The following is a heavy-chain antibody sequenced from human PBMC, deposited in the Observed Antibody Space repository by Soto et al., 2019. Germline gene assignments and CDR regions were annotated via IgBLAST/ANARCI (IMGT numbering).Heavy chain of an antibody. CDR3: ARDFVGEIVGATTS. D-gene: IGHD1-26*01. J-gene: IGHJ4*02. CDR2: ISSSGSTI. CDR1: GFTFSDYY. Sequence: GGSLRLSCAASGFTFSDYYMSWIRQAPGKGLEWVSYISSSGSTIYYADSVKGRFTISRDNAKNSLYPQMNSLRAEDTAVYYCARDFVGEIVGATTSGGQGTLVTVSS. V-gene: IGHV3-11*01.